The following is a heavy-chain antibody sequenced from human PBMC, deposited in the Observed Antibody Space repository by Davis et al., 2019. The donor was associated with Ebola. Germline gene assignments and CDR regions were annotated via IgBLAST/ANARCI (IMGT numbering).Heavy chain of an antibody. J-gene: IGHJ6*02. Sequence: MPSETLSLTCTVSGGSISSSSYYWGWIRQPPGKGLEWIGSIYYSGSTYYNPSLKSRVTLSVDTSKNQFSLKLSSVTAADTAVYYCARNFIYYYYGMDVWGQGTTVTVSS. CDR3: ARNFIYYYYGMDV. CDR1: GGSISSSSYY. CDR2: IYYSGST. V-gene: IGHV4-39*01.